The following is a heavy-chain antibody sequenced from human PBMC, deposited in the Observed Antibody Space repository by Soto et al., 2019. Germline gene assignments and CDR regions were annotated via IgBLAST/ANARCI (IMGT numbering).Heavy chain of an antibody. CDR2: ISLKSTCL. D-gene: IGHD1-7*01. CDR1: VFTFDDYA. CDR3: AKGGDWNYNKGFHX. Sequence: LRLSCASSVFTFDDYAMHLVRQAPGKGLEWVSGISLKSTCLGYVDSVKCRFTISRDNAKNSLYLQMNSLRTEDTAFYFCAKGGDWNYNKGFHXWGQGTIVTGS. J-gene: IGHJ3*02. V-gene: IGHV3-9*01.